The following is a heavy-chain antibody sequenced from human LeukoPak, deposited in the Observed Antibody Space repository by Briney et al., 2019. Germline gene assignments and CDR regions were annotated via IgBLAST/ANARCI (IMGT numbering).Heavy chain of an antibody. V-gene: IGHV4-59*01. CDR2: IYYSGST. CDR3: ARVRSVVVAATPFFDY. Sequence: SETLSLTCTVSGGSISSYYWSWIRQPPGKGLEWIGYIYYSGSTNYNPSLKSRVTISVDTSKNQFSLKLTSVTAADTAVYYCARVRSVVVAATPFFDYWGQGTLVTVSS. D-gene: IGHD2-15*01. J-gene: IGHJ4*02. CDR1: GGSISSYY.